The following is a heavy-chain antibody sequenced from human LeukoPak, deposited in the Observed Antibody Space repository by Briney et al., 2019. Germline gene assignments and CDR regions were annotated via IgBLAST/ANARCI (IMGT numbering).Heavy chain of an antibody. D-gene: IGHD1-1*01. Sequence: ASVKVSCKASGYTFMNYGISWVRQAPGQGLEWMGWISGYNGYTKYAQKLQGRVTMTTDKSTTTAYMELRSLRSDDTAVYYCARVKGDWTLNWFDPWGQGTPVTVSS. J-gene: IGHJ5*02. CDR3: ARVKGDWTLNWFDP. CDR1: GYTFMNYG. V-gene: IGHV1-18*01. CDR2: ISGYNGYT.